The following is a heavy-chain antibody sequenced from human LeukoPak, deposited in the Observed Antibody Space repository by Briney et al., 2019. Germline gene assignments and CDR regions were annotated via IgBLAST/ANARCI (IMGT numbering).Heavy chain of an antibody. CDR3: ARENSGIAATDIIDS. Sequence: PGGSLRLSCAASGFTFSSYPLHWVRQAPGKGLEWVTLISYDGSKIYYADSVKGRFTISRDNSKNTLYLQMNSLRAEDTAIYYCARENSGIAATDIIDSWGQGTLVTVSS. V-gene: IGHV3-30-3*01. CDR1: GFTFSSYP. CDR2: ISYDGSKI. D-gene: IGHD6-13*01. J-gene: IGHJ4*02.